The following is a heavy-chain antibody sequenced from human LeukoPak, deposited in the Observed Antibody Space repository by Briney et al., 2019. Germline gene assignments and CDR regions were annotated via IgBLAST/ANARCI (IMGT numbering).Heavy chain of an antibody. J-gene: IGHJ4*02. D-gene: IGHD3-22*01. CDR2: IKQDGSEK. CDR1: GFTFSSYW. V-gene: IGHV3-7*01. CDR3: ARDLLHKITYYYDSSGIRGFDY. Sequence: QAGGSLRLSCAASGFTFSSYWMSWVRQAPGKGLEWVANIKQDGSEKYYVDSVKGRFTISRDNAKNSLYLQMNSLRAEDTAVYYCARDLLHKITYYYDSSGIRGFDYWGQGTLVTVSS.